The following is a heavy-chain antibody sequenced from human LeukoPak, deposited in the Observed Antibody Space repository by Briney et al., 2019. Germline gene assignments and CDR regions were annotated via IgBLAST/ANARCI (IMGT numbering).Heavy chain of an antibody. Sequence: PGGSLRLSCAASGFTFSSYGMHWVRQAPGKGLEWVAFIRYDGSNKYYADSVKGRFTISRDNSKNTLYLQMNSLRVEDMAVYYCAKGPSPMAIAGDFDYWGQGTLVTVSS. CDR3: AKGPSPMAIAGDFDY. CDR2: IRYDGSNK. V-gene: IGHV3-30*02. J-gene: IGHJ4*02. CDR1: GFTFSSYG. D-gene: IGHD6-13*01.